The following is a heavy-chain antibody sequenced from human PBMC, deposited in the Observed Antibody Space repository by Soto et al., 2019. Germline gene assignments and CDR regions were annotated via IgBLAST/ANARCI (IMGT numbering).Heavy chain of an antibody. CDR2: ISGSGGSA. J-gene: IGHJ3*02. V-gene: IGHV3-23*01. CDR3: AKEVRSYDILTGYYPGAAFDI. D-gene: IGHD3-9*01. Sequence: PGGSLRLSCASSGCTFSSYAMSWVRQAPGKVLEWVSAISGSGGSAYYADSVKGRFSIFRDSSKNTPYRHISSRRADDTAVYYCAKEVRSYDILTGYYPGAAFDIWGQGTMVTVSS. CDR1: GCTFSSYA.